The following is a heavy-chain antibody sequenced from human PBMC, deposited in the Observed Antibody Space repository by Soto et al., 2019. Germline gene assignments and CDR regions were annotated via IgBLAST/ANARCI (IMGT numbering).Heavy chain of an antibody. Sequence: ASVKVSFKAPGYTDTIEDISRVREAPGQGLEWMGWISAYNGNTNYAQKLQGRVTMTTDTSTRTAYMELRSMRCDDTTVYYCARDYPSGYCSGGRCPTFDYWGQGTLVTISS. CDR2: ISAYNGNT. CDR3: ARDYPSGYCSGGRCPTFDY. V-gene: IGHV1-18*01. D-gene: IGHD2-15*01. CDR1: GYTDTIED. J-gene: IGHJ4*02.